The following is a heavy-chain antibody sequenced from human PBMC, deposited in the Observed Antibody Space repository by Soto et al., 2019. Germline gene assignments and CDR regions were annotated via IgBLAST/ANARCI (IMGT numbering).Heavy chain of an antibody. J-gene: IGHJ5*02. CDR3: ARVPAFDPGGS. D-gene: IGHD3-9*01. Sequence: SETLSLTCTVSGGSISSYYWSWIRQPPGKGLEWIGYIYYSGSTNYNPSLKSRVTISVDTSKNQFSLKLSSVTAADTAVYYCARVPAFDPGGSWGQGTLVTVSS. CDR1: GGSISSYY. V-gene: IGHV4-59*01. CDR2: IYYSGST.